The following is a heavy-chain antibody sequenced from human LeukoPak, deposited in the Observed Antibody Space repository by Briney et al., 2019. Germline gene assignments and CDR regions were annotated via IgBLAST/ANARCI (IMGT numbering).Heavy chain of an antibody. D-gene: IGHD4-23*01. V-gene: IGHV4-31*03. CDR3: ARDRYTVVSWYFDL. CDR1: GGSISSGGYY. CDR2: IYYSGST. J-gene: IGHJ2*01. Sequence: SETLSLTCTVSGGSISSGGYYWSWIRQHPGKGLEWIGYIYYSGSTYYNPSLKSRVTISVDTSKNQFSQKLSSVTAADTAVYYCARDRYTVVSWYFDLWGRGTLVTVSS.